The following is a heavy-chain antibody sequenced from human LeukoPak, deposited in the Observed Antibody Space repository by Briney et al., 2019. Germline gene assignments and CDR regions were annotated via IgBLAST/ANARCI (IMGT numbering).Heavy chain of an antibody. V-gene: IGHV4-39*01. Sequence: SETLSLTCIVSGGSVSSGSHYWAWIRQPPGMGLEWIWSIYYSGNTYYDSSLKSRVTISVDTSKNQLSLKLSSVTATDTAVYYCARGENVAAAGIDYWGQGTLVTVSS. CDR1: GGSVSSGSHY. CDR2: IYYSGNT. CDR3: ARGENVAAAGIDY. D-gene: IGHD6-13*01. J-gene: IGHJ4*02.